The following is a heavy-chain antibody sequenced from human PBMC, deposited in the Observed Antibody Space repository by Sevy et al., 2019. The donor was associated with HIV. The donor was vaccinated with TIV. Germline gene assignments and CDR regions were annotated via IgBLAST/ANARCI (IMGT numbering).Heavy chain of an antibody. V-gene: IGHV3-74*01. CDR2: VDIDGSRT. CDR3: ARWTALGWFDP. CDR1: GFTFDSYW. J-gene: IGHJ5*02. D-gene: IGHD5-18*01. Sequence: GGSLRLSCAASGFTFDSYWLHWVRQDPWKGLEWVSCVDIDGSRTEYEDFVKGRFTISRDNAKNMLYLEMNSLRVEDTAEYYCARWTALGWFDPWGQGTQVTVSS.